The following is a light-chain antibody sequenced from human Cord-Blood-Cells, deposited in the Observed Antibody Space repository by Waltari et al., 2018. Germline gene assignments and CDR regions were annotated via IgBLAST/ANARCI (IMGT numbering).Light chain of an antibody. V-gene: IGLV2-8*01. J-gene: IGLJ1*01. CDR3: SSYAGSNNFV. CDR2: EVS. Sequence: SALTQPPSASGSPGQSVTISCTGTSSDVVGYHYVSWYHQHPGKAPKLMIYEVSKRPSGVPDRFSGSKSGNTASLTVSGLQAEDEADYYCSSYAGSNNFVFGTGTKVTVL. CDR1: SSDVVGYHY.